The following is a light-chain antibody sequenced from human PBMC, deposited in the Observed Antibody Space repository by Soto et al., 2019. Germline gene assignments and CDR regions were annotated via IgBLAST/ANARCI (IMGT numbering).Light chain of an antibody. Sequence: QSVLTQPPSVSAAPGQKVTMSCSGSSSNIGYNYVSWYQQFPGTAPKLLIYDNNERPSGIPDRFSGSKSGTSATLGITGLQTGDEADYYCGTWDSSLSAEVFGGGTKLTVL. V-gene: IGLV1-51*01. CDR2: DNN. CDR1: SSNIGYNY. CDR3: GTWDSSLSAEV. J-gene: IGLJ3*02.